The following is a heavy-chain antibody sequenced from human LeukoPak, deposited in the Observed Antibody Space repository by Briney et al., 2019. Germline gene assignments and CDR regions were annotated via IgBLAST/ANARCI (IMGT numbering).Heavy chain of an antibody. D-gene: IGHD2-8*01. J-gene: IGHJ4*02. Sequence: PSETLSLTCAVYGGSLSGYYWSWIRQPPGKGLEWIGEINHSGSTNYNPSLKSRVTISVDTSKNQFSLKLSSVTAADTAVYYCARRVNCTNGVCYQDFDYWGQGTLVTVSS. CDR3: ARRVNCTNGVCYQDFDY. V-gene: IGHV4-34*01. CDR2: INHSGST. CDR1: GGSLSGYY.